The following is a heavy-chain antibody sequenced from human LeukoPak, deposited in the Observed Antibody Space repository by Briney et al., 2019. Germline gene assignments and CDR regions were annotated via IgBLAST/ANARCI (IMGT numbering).Heavy chain of an antibody. D-gene: IGHD3-10*02. V-gene: IGHV3-15*01. Sequence: PGGSLRLSCAASGFSFNNAWLSWVRQAPGKGLEWVGRIKSKTDGGTTDYGSPVKGRFTISRVDSKAKVYLQMNSLKTDDTAVYYCTTTLTWTYCDVFGGGGTLVTVSS. J-gene: IGHJ4*02. CDR3: TTTLTWTYCDVF. CDR2: IKSKTDGGTT. CDR1: GFSFNNAW.